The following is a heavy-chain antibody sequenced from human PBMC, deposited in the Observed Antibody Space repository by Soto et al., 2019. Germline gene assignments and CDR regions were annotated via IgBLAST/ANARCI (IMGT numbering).Heavy chain of an antibody. J-gene: IGHJ6*02. Sequence: ASVNVYCKVAGYALTVLSMHWVRQAPGKGLEWMGGFDPEDGETIYAQKFQGRVTMTEDTSTDTAYMELSSLRSEDTAVYYCATVGFWSGYPKYGMDVWGQGTTVTVSS. D-gene: IGHD3-3*01. CDR3: ATVGFWSGYPKYGMDV. CDR1: GYALTVLS. V-gene: IGHV1-24*01. CDR2: FDPEDGET.